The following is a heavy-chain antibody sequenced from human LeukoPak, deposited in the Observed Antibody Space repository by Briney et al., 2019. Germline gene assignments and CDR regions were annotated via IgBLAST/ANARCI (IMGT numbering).Heavy chain of an antibody. J-gene: IGHJ4*02. CDR2: ISGSGGST. Sequence: GGSLRLSCAASGFTFSSYAMSWVRQAPGQGLEWVSAISGSGGSTYYADSVKGRFTISRDNSKNTLYLQMNSLRAEDTAVYYCAKVIVGATNSYWGQGTLVTVSS. CDR1: GFTFSSYA. D-gene: IGHD1-26*01. CDR3: AKVIVGATNSY. V-gene: IGHV3-23*01.